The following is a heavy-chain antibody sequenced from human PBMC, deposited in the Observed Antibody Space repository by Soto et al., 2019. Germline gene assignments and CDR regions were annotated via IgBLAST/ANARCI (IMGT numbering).Heavy chain of an antibody. CDR3: AKGISHASGRYYFDY. CDR1: GYTFTKYG. V-gene: IGHV1-18*01. CDR2: ISVYNGNT. J-gene: IGHJ4*02. Sequence: QVQLVQSGAEVKKPGTSVKVSCKASGYTFTKYGITWVRQAPGQGLEWMGWISVYNGNTKYGQKFRARVTMTTDTSTTTAYMELRSMRSADTAVYYCAKGISHASGRYYFDYWGQGTLVTVSS.